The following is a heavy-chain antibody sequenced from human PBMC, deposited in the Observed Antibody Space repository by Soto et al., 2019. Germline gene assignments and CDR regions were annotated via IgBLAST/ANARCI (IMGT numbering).Heavy chain of an antibody. Sequence: QVQLVQSGAEVKKPGASVKVSCKASGFTFTSYGISWVRQAPGQGPEWMGWISAYNGDTNYAQKFQGRVTMTTDTSTTTASMELRGLRSDETAVYYCARDYYGGGYDSPIDYWGQGTLVTVSS. D-gene: IGHD5-12*01. CDR3: ARDYYGGGYDSPIDY. J-gene: IGHJ4*02. CDR1: GFTFTSYG. V-gene: IGHV1-18*04. CDR2: ISAYNGDT.